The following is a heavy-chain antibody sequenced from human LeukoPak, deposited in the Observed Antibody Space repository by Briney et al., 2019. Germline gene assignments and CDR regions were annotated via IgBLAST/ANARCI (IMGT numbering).Heavy chain of an antibody. CDR2: INPSGGST. Sequence: GASVKVSCKASGYTFTSYYMHWVRQAPGQGLEWMGIINPSGGSTSYAQKFQGRVTMTRDTSTSTVYMELSSLRSEDTAVYYCARGEAFGEIDYDSSGYYYLLKYWGQGTLVTVSS. CDR1: GYTFTSYY. J-gene: IGHJ4*02. CDR3: ARGEAFGEIDYDSSGYYYLLKY. V-gene: IGHV1-46*01. D-gene: IGHD3-22*01.